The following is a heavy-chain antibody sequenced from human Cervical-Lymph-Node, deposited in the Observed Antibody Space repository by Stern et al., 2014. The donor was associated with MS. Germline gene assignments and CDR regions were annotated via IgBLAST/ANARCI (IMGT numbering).Heavy chain of an antibody. J-gene: IGHJ4*02. Sequence: QLQLQESGPGLVKPSQTLSLTCTVSGGSISSGGYYWSWIRQHPGKGLGWIGYIYYSGSTYYNPSLKSRVTISVDTSKNQFSLKLSSVTAADTAVYYCARVSYDFWSGYFPFDYWGQGTLVTVSS. V-gene: IGHV4-31*03. CDR1: GGSISSGGYY. CDR3: ARVSYDFWSGYFPFDY. D-gene: IGHD3-3*01. CDR2: IYYSGST.